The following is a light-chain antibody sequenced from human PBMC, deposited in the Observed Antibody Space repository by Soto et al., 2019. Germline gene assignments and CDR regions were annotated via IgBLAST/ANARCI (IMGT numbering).Light chain of an antibody. CDR1: QSISSW. Sequence: DIQMTQSPSTLSASVGDRVTITCRASQSISSWLAWYQHKPGKAPKLLIYKASSLESGVPSRVSGSGSGTEFTLTISSLQPDDFATYYCQQYNIYPLTFGGGTKVETK. V-gene: IGKV1-5*03. J-gene: IGKJ4*01. CDR3: QQYNIYPLT. CDR2: KAS.